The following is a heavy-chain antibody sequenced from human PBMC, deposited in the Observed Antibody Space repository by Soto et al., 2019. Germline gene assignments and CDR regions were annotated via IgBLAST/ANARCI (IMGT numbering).Heavy chain of an antibody. Sequence: EVQLLESGGGLAHPGGSLRLSCGVSGFSFSDSAMSWVRQAPGKGLEWVSAMSGDEGSAYYADSVRGRFTVSRDNSKNTLYLEMHSLRGEDTAVYYCAKLRSWNSFYKIEGQNYYALDVWGRGTTVTVSS. V-gene: IGHV3-23*01. CDR1: GFSFSDSA. D-gene: IGHD3-10*01. CDR3: AKLRSWNSFYKIEGQNYYALDV. CDR2: MSGDEGSA. J-gene: IGHJ6*02.